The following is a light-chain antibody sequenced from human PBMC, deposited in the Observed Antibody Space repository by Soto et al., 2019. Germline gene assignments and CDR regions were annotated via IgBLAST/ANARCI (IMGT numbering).Light chain of an antibody. CDR3: QQYDTSPFT. J-gene: IGKJ3*01. V-gene: IGKV3-20*01. Sequence: EIVLTQSPGTLSLSPGERATLSCRASQSVSSSYLAWYQQKPGQTPRLLIDGASNRATGIPDRFSGSGSGTDFTLTISRLEPEDFAVYYCQQYDTSPFTFGPGTKGDVK. CDR1: QSVSSSY. CDR2: GAS.